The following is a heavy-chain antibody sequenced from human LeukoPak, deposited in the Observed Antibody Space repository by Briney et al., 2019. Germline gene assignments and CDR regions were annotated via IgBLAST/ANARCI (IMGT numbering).Heavy chain of an antibody. CDR1: GFTFDDYA. Sequence: GGSLRLSCAASGFTFDDYAMHWVRQAPGKGLEWVSGISWNSGSLDYAESVKGRFTISRDNAKNSLYLQMNSLRAEDSALYYCAKGASRSWYWYADYWGQGTLVTVSS. V-gene: IGHV3-9*01. D-gene: IGHD6-13*01. J-gene: IGHJ4*02. CDR2: ISWNSGSL. CDR3: AKGASRSWYWYADY.